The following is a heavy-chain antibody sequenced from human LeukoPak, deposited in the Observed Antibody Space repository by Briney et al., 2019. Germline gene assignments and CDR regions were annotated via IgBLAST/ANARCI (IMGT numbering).Heavy chain of an antibody. V-gene: IGHV3-13*01. J-gene: IGHJ5*02. Sequence: PGGSLRLSCAASGFTFSSCDMHWVRQATGKGLEWVSAIGTAGDTYYADSVKGRFTISRDNSKNTLYLQMNSLRAEDTAVYYCARDPVPSIAAAGTYNWFDPWGQGTLVTVSS. CDR2: IGTAGDT. CDR3: ARDPVPSIAAAGTYNWFDP. D-gene: IGHD6-13*01. CDR1: GFTFSSCD.